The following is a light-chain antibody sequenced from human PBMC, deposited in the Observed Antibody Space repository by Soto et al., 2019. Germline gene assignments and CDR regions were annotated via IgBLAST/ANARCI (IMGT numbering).Light chain of an antibody. CDR1: SSDVGDYNY. J-gene: IGLJ3*02. Sequence: QSALTQPASVSGSPGQSITISCTGTSSDVGDYNYVSWYQQHPGKAPKLMIYEVSNRPSGVSNRFSGSKSGNTASLTISGLQVEDEADYYCSSYTSSNTGVFGGGTKLTVL. V-gene: IGLV2-14*01. CDR3: SSYTSSNTGV. CDR2: EVS.